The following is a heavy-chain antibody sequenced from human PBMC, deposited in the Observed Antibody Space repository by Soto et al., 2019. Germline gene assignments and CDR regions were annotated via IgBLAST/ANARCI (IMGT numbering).Heavy chain of an antibody. D-gene: IGHD4-4*01. CDR1: GGSISSYY. J-gene: IGHJ6*02. Sequence: SETLSLTCTVSGGSISSYYWSWIRQPPGKGLEWIGYICYSGSTSYNPSLKSRVTISVDTSKNQFSLKLSSVTAADTAVYYCARAIDYSNYSVRGPDYYYGMDVWGQGTTVTVSS. V-gene: IGHV4-59*01. CDR3: ARAIDYSNYSVRGPDYYYGMDV. CDR2: ICYSGST.